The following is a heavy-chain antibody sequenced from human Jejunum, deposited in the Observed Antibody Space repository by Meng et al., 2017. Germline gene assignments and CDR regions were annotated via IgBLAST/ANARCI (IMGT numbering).Heavy chain of an antibody. Sequence: QVQLQESVPGPLQPSGTPSLTSAVSGGSIRNSDWWRWVRQPPGKGLEWIGEIHHSGSTNYNPSLKSRVTISVDKSKNQFSLKLNSVTAADTAVYYCAREWSGSYRHFDYWGQGTLVTVSS. CDR2: IHHSGST. CDR1: GGSIRNSDW. V-gene: IGHV4-4*02. J-gene: IGHJ4*02. CDR3: AREWSGSYRHFDY. D-gene: IGHD1-26*01.